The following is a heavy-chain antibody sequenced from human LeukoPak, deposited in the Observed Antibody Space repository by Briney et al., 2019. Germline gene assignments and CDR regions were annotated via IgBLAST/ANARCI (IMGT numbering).Heavy chain of an antibody. Sequence: GGSLRLSCAASGFTFSNAWMRWVRQAPGKGLEWVGRIKIKTDGGTTDYAAPVKGRFTISRDDSKDTLYLQMDSLKTEDTAVYYCTTLRYSSGWFERRDFDYWGQGTLSPSPQ. D-gene: IGHD6-19*01. CDR1: GFTFSNAW. J-gene: IGHJ4*02. V-gene: IGHV3-15*01. CDR2: IKIKTDGGTT. CDR3: TTLRYSSGWFERRDFDY.